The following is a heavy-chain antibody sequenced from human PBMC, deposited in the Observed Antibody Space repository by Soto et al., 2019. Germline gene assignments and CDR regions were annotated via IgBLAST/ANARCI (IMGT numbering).Heavy chain of an antibody. Sequence: XGPTLLNPTQTLSLTCTFSLFSLSTSGMCVSWIRQPPGKPLDWLAVIDWDDEKFYSTSLKTRLTISKDTSKNQVVLTMTNMGPVDTATYYCARTREAAGSFLFDYWGQGTLVTVSS. J-gene: IGHJ4*02. CDR3: ARTREAAGSFLFDY. D-gene: IGHD6-13*01. V-gene: IGHV2-70*01. CDR1: LFSLSTSGMC. CDR2: IDWDDEK.